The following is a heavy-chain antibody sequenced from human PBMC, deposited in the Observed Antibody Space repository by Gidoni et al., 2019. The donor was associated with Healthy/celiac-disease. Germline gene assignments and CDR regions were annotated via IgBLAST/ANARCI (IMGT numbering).Heavy chain of an antibody. D-gene: IGHD6-19*01. CDR2: INAGNGNT. CDR3: ARDRLDMEFARGWYAIDY. Sequence: QVQLVQSGAEVKKPGASVKVSCKASGYTFTSYAMHWVRQAPGQRLEWMGWINAGNGNTKYSQKFQGRVTITRDTSASTAYMELSSLRSEDTAVYYCARDRLDMEFARGWYAIDYWGQGTLVTVSS. J-gene: IGHJ4*02. V-gene: IGHV1-3*01. CDR1: GYTFTSYA.